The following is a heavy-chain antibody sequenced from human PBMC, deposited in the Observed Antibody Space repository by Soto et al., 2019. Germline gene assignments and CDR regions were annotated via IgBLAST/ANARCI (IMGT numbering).Heavy chain of an antibody. D-gene: IGHD3-16*01. Sequence: ILRLSYTVAEGYIVIRDECLSWKNQPPGKGLEWIGYIFSSGTTYYNPSLKSRLTMSLDASQNQFSLKLNSLTDADTAVYFCARVPSPFDYYYAMDVWGQGTTVTVSS. CDR1: EGYIVIRDEC. CDR3: ARVPSPFDYYYAMDV. CDR2: IFSSGTT. V-gene: IGHV4-30-4*01. J-gene: IGHJ6*02.